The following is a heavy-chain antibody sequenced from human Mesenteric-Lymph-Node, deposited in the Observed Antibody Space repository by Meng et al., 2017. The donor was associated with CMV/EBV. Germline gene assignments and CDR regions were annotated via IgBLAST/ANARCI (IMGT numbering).Heavy chain of an antibody. CDR1: GFTFSSYA. D-gene: IGHD1-1*01. V-gene: IGHV3-33*06. CDR2: IWYDGNNK. CDR3: AKGGGGTGHYYGLDV. J-gene: IGHJ6*02. Sequence: GESLKISCAASGFTFSSYAMSWVRQAPGKGLEWVAVIWYDGNNKYYADSVKGRFTISRDNSKNTLYLEMSGLRAEDTAVYYCAKGGGGTGHYYGLDVWGQGTTVTVSS.